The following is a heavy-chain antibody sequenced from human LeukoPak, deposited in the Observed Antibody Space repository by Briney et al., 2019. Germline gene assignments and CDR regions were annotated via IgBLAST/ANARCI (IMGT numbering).Heavy chain of an antibody. V-gene: IGHV1-8*03. CDR2: VTTRSGYT. Sequence: ASVKVSCKASGYTFTSYDINLVRQATGQGLEWMGRVTTRSGYTGYAQKFQGRVTITTDSSISTAYMELSSLRSEDTALYYCVRGYINNWRGFDPWGQGTLVTVSS. D-gene: IGHD1-1*01. CDR1: GYTFTSYD. J-gene: IGHJ5*02. CDR3: VRGYINNWRGFDP.